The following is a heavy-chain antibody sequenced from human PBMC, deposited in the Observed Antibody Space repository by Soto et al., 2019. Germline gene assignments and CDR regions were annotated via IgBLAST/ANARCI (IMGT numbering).Heavy chain of an antibody. CDR1: GFTFSNYA. CDR2: ISGSDGST. V-gene: IGHV3-23*01. Sequence: PGGSLRLSCVASGFTFSNYAMSWVRQAPGKGLEWVSAISGSDGSTYYADSVKGRFTISRDNSKNTLYLQMNSLRAEDTAVYYCAKDSRVTMVRGVIIPPGYWGQGTLVTVS. CDR3: AKDSRVTMVRGVIIPPGY. D-gene: IGHD3-10*01. J-gene: IGHJ4*02.